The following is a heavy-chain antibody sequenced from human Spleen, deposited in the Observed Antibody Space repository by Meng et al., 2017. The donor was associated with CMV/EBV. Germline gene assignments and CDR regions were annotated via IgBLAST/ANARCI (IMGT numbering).Heavy chain of an antibody. Sequence: GGSLRLSCKGSGYSFTSYWIGWVRQMPGKGLEWMGVIYPDDSDTRFSPSFQGQVTISVDKSINTVYLQWSSLKASDTAMYYCARHQRDYAIDYWGQGTLVTVSS. CDR3: ARHQRDYAIDY. CDR2: IYPDDSDT. J-gene: IGHJ4*02. V-gene: IGHV5-51*01. D-gene: IGHD2-2*01. CDR1: GYSFTSYW.